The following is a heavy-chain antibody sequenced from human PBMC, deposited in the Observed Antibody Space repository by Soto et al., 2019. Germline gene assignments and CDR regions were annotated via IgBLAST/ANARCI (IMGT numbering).Heavy chain of an antibody. Sequence: SETLSLTCAVSSGSISSSNWWSWVRQPPGKGLEWIGEIYHSGSTNYNPSLKSRVTISVDKSKNQFSLKLSSVTAADTAVFYCARVVKGNDNYYYYYYMDVWGKGTTVTVSS. J-gene: IGHJ6*03. CDR1: SGSISSSNW. V-gene: IGHV4-4*02. CDR2: IYHSGST. D-gene: IGHD1-1*01. CDR3: ARVVKGNDNYYYYYYMDV.